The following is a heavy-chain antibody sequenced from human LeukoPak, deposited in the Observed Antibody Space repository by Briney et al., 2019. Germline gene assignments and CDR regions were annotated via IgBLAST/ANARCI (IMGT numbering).Heavy chain of an antibody. V-gene: IGHV4-39*01. CDR1: GASVSGSPYY. J-gene: IGHJ4*02. D-gene: IGHD1-26*01. Sequence: SSETLSLTCTVSGASVSGSPYYWGWIRQPPGKGLEWIGSIYSSGSTYYNASLQSRVTISIETSKNQISLRLNSVTAADTAIYYCAKSGGYGLIDYWGQGTLVTVSS. CDR3: AKSGGYGLIDY. CDR2: IYSSGST.